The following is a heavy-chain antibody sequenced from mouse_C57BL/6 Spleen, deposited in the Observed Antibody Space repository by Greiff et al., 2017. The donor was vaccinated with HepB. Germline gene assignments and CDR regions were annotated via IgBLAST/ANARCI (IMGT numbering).Heavy chain of an antibody. CDR3: ARPTVVATFDY. D-gene: IGHD1-1*01. CDR1: GFTFSSYG. J-gene: IGHJ2*01. CDR2: ISSGGSYT. Sequence: EVHLVESGGDLVKPGGSLKLSCAASGFTFSSYGMSWVRQTPDKRLEWVATISSGGSYTYYPDSVKGRFTISRDNAKNTLYLQMSSLKSEDTAMYYCARPTVVATFDYWGQGTTLTVSS. V-gene: IGHV5-6*01.